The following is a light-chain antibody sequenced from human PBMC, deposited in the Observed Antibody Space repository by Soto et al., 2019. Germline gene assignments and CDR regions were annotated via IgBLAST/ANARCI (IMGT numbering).Light chain of an antibody. CDR1: SSDVGGYNY. CDR3: CSYTSSTTSV. Sequence: QAVVTQPASVSGSPGQSITISCTGTSSDVGGYNYVSWYQQHPGKAPKLMIYDVTTRPSGVSNRFSGSKSGNTASLTISGLQAEDEADYYCCSYTSSTTSVFGTGTKLTVL. V-gene: IGLV2-14*01. CDR2: DVT. J-gene: IGLJ1*01.